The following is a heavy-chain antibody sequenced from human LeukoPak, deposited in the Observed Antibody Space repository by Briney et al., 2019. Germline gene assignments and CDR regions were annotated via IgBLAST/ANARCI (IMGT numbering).Heavy chain of an antibody. D-gene: IGHD7-27*01. CDR1: GFTFSNAW. CDR2: INHSGST. CDR3: ARDRNWGRGYFDL. Sequence: PGGSLRLSCAASGFTFSNAWMSWIRQPPGKGLEWIGEINHSGSTNYNPSLKSRVTISVDTSKNQFSLKLSSVTAADTAVYYCARDRNWGRGYFDLWGRGTLVIVSS. V-gene: IGHV4-34*01. J-gene: IGHJ2*01.